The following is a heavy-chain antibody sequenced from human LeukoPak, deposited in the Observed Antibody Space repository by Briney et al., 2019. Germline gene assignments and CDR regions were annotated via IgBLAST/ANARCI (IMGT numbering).Heavy chain of an antibody. CDR1: GFTFSSYA. Sequence: GGSLRLSCAASGFTFSSYAMHWVRQAPGKGLEWVAVISYDGSNKYYADSVKGRFTISRDNSKNTLYLQMNSLRAEDTAVYYCARGEGYCSSTSCYRGGDYWGQGTLVTVSS. CDR2: ISYDGSNK. D-gene: IGHD2-2*01. CDR3: ARGEGYCSSTSCYRGGDY. V-gene: IGHV3-30-3*01. J-gene: IGHJ4*02.